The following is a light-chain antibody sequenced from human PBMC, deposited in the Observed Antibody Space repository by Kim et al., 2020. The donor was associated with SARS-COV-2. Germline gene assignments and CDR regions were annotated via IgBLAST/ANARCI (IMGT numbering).Light chain of an antibody. Sequence: VAPRKKATITCSGDVLRRKYALWYQQKAGQSPVLVMYQNNQRPSGIPERFSGSNSGDTATLTISGTQAVDEAEYYCQAWDSDTVMFGGGTQLTVL. V-gene: IGLV3-1*01. J-gene: IGLJ3*02. CDR3: QAWDSDTVM. CDR2: QNN. CDR1: VLRRKY.